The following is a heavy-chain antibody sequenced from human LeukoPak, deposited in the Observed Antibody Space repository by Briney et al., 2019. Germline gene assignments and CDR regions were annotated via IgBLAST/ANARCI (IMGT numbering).Heavy chain of an antibody. CDR3: TXGLVGALAFEY. CDR1: GXXVXXHX. J-gene: IGHJ4*02. CDR2: IYADGGR. Sequence: SGXXVXXHXMNWVRQAPGKGLXWVSVIYADGGRYYADSVKGRFTISRDXXXNTLSLQMNSLRVEDTAVYYCTXGLVGALAFEYWGQGTLVTVSS. V-gene: IGHV3-53*01. D-gene: IGHD1-26*01.